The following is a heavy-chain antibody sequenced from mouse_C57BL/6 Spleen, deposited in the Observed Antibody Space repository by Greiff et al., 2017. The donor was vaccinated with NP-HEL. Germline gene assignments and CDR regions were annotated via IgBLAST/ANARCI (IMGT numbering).Heavy chain of an antibody. V-gene: IGHV1-69*01. J-gene: IGHJ4*01. CDR3: ARSPIGYYRYYAMDY. CDR2: IDPSDSYT. CDR1: GYTFTSYW. D-gene: IGHD2-3*01. Sequence: QVQLQQPGAELVMPGASVKLSCKASGYTFTSYWMHWVKQRPGQGLEWIGEIDPSDSYTNYNQKFKGKSTLTVDKSSSTAYMQLSSLTSEDSAVYYCARSPIGYYRYYAMDYWGQGTSVTVSS.